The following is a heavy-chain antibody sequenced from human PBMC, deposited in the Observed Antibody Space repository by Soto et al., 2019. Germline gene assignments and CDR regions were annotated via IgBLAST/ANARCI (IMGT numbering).Heavy chain of an antibody. Sequence: QVQLQESGPGLVKPSQTLSLTCTVSGGSISSGDYYWSWIRQPPGKGLEWIGYIYYSGSTYYNPSLKLRVTIPVDTSKNQFSLTLSSVTAADTAVYYCARSGYCTNGLCYTPFDYWGQGTLVTVSS. CDR3: ARSGYCTNGLCYTPFDY. J-gene: IGHJ4*02. CDR2: IYYSGST. V-gene: IGHV4-30-4*01. D-gene: IGHD2-8*01. CDR1: GGSISSGDYY.